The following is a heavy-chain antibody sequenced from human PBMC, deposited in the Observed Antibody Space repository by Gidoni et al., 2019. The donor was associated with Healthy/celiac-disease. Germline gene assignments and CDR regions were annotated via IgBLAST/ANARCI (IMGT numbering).Heavy chain of an antibody. CDR2: INAGNGNT. CDR1: GYTFTSYA. CDR3: ARDLGMGFFDY. V-gene: IGHV1-3*01. J-gene: IGHJ4*02. D-gene: IGHD3-16*01. Sequence: QVQLVQSGAEVKKPGALVKVSCKASGYTFTSYAMHWVRQAPGQRLEWMGWINAGNGNTKYSQKFQGRVTITRDTSASTAYMELSSLRSEDTAVYYCARDLGMGFFDYWGQGTLVTVSS.